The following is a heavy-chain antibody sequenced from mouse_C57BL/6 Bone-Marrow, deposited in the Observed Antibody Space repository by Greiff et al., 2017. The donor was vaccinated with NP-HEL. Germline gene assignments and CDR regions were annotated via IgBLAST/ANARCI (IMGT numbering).Heavy chain of an antibody. V-gene: IGHV3-1*01. D-gene: IGHD2-2*01. CDR1: GYSITSGYD. CDR3: ARAGYDGAWFAY. J-gene: IGHJ3*01. Sequence: EVQLQESGPGMVKPSQSLSLTCTVTGYSITSGYDWHWIRHFPGNKLEWMGYISYSGSTNYNPSLKSRISITHDTSKNHFFLKLNSVTTEDTATYYCARAGYDGAWFAYWGQGTLVTVSA. CDR2: ISYSGST.